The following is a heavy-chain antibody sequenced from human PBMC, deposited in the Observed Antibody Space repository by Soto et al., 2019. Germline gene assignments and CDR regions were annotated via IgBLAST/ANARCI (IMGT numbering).Heavy chain of an antibody. D-gene: IGHD6-6*01. CDR1: GYTFTSYG. J-gene: IGHJ6*02. V-gene: IGHV1-18*01. Sequence: ASVKVSCKASGYTFTSYGISWVRQAPGQGLEWMGWISAYNGNTNYAQKLLGRVTMTTDTSTGTAYMELRSLRSDDTAVYYCARDQGSSSVYYYYYGMDVWGQGTTVTVSS. CDR3: ARDQGSSSVYYYYYGMDV. CDR2: ISAYNGNT.